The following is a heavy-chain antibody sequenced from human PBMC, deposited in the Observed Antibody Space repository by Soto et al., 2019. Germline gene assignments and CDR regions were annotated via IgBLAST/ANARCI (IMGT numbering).Heavy chain of an antibody. CDR1: GYTFTTYG. V-gene: IGHV1-18*01. Sequence: QVKLVQSGAEVKKPGASVTVSCKVSGYTFTTYGVSWVRQAPGQGLEWMGWISTSNGDTNYAQKLQGRVTMTTDTSTNTAYMEVRSLRSDDTAVYFCARDVGNGYGYGYGYWGQGTLVTVSS. D-gene: IGHD5-18*01. J-gene: IGHJ4*02. CDR3: ARDVGNGYGYGYGY. CDR2: ISTSNGDT.